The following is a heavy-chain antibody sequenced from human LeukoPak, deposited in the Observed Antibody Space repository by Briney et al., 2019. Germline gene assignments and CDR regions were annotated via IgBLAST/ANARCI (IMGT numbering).Heavy chain of an antibody. D-gene: IGHD3-22*01. J-gene: IGHJ4*02. V-gene: IGHV3-7*04. Sequence: PGGSLRLSCAASGFPFSTYWMTWVRQAPGKGLEWVANIKPDGSETSYVDSVKGRFTISKDNAKNSLYLQMNSLRAEDTAVYYCAKETSGYYDSSANSLDYWGQGTLVTVSS. CDR1: GFPFSTYW. CDR3: AKETSGYYDSSANSLDY. CDR2: IKPDGSET.